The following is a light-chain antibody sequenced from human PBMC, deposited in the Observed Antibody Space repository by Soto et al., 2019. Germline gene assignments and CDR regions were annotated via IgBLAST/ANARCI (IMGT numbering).Light chain of an antibody. V-gene: IGKV3-15*01. CDR2: GAF. J-gene: IGKJ1*01. CDR3: QKFNKWPWT. CDR1: QSVSKY. Sequence: EIVLTQSPPTLSLSPGERATLSCRASQSVSKYLAWYQQKPGQAPRLLIHGAFTRATGIPARFSGSGSGTEFTLTISNLQSEDFAIHFCQKFNKWPWTFGQGAKVDI.